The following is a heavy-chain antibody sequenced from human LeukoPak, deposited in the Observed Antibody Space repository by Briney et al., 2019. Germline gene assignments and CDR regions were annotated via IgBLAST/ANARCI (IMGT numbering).Heavy chain of an antibody. CDR1: GYTFTSYG. D-gene: IGHD3-22*01. V-gene: IGHV1-18*01. Sequence: ASVKVSCKASGYTFTSYGISWVRQAPGQGLEWMGWISAYNGNTNYAQKLQGRVTMTTDTSTSTAYMELRSLRSDDTAVYYCARDLEIVITGDYYYYYGMDVWGQGTLVTVSS. J-gene: IGHJ6*02. CDR2: ISAYNGNT. CDR3: ARDLEIVITGDYYYYYGMDV.